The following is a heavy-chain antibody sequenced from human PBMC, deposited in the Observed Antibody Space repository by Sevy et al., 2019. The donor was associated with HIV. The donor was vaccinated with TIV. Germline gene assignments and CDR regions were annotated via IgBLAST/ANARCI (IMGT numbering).Heavy chain of an antibody. D-gene: IGHD2-21*02. V-gene: IGHV1-69*10. Sequence: ASVKVSCKASGGSLSDYGMNWVREAPGQGLEWMGGIIPRTGIASYLPKFEDRVTITADESTSTVYMELRTLRFEDTGVCFCASVLPGGGDCYFFDSWGQGTLVTVSS. J-gene: IGHJ4*02. CDR3: ASVLPGGGDCYFFDS. CDR2: IIPRTGIA. CDR1: GGSLSDYG.